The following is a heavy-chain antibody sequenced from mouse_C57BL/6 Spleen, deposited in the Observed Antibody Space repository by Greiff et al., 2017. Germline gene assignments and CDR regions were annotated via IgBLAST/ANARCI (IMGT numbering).Heavy chain of an antibody. J-gene: IGHJ1*03. V-gene: IGHV14-4*01. CDR2: IDPENGDT. CDR1: GFNIKDDY. D-gene: IGHD1-1*01. CDR3: TAFDGSSPYWYFDV. Sequence: EVQLQQSGAELVRPGASVKLSCTASGFNIKDDYMHWVKQRPEQGLAWIGWIDPENGDTEYASKFQGTATITADTSSNTAYLQLSSLTSEDTAVYYCTAFDGSSPYWYFDVWGTGTTVTVSS.